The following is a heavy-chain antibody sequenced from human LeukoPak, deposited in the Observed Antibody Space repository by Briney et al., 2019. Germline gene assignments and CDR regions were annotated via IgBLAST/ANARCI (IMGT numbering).Heavy chain of an antibody. CDR1: SDSIISDDYS. CDR2: IYPSGST. J-gene: IGHJ1*01. Sequence: SETLSLTCAVSSDSIISDDYSWSWIRQPPRKGLEWIGYIYPSGSTYYNPSLKGRVSISVDRSKNQFSLKLSSVTAADTAVYYCARDWARFPPDQAEYFQHWGQGTLVTVSS. V-gene: IGHV4-30-2*01. D-gene: IGHD2-21*01. CDR3: ARDWARFPPDQAEYFQH.